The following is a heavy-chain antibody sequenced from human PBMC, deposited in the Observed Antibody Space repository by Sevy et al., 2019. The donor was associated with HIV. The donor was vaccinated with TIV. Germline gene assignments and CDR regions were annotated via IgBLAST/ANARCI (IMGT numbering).Heavy chain of an antibody. D-gene: IGHD6-19*01. J-gene: IGHJ4*02. CDR3: AKDQGGWGSFDY. CDR1: GLTFDNYD. V-gene: IGHV3-23*01. CDR2: VTGSGEYT. Sequence: GGSLRLSCVASGLTFDNYDFNWVRQAPGKGLEWVSRVTGSGEYTDYADFVKGRFTISRDNSKNTLYLQMNSLRAEDTALYYCAKDQGGWGSFDYWGQGTLVTVSS.